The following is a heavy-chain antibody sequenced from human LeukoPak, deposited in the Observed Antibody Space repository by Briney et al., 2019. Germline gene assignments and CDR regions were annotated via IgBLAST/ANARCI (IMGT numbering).Heavy chain of an antibody. J-gene: IGHJ1*01. Sequence: SETLSLTCAVYGGSFSGYYWSWIRQPPGKGLEWIGEINHSGSTNYNPSLKSRVTMSVDTSKNQFSLKLSPVTAADTAVYYCARAPRGWYHFQHWGQGTLVTVSS. CDR2: INHSGST. D-gene: IGHD6-19*01. CDR1: GGSFSGYY. V-gene: IGHV4-34*01. CDR3: ARAPRGWYHFQH.